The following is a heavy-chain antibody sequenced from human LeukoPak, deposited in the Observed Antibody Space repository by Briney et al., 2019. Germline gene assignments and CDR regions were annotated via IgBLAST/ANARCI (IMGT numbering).Heavy chain of an antibody. CDR2: IYYSGST. D-gene: IGHD6-13*01. Sequence: SETLSLTCTVSGGSVSSGSYYWSWIRQPPGKALEWIGYIYYSGSTNYNPSLMSRVTISVDTSKNQFSLKLSSVTAADTAVYFCARDPQYSSSSDAFDIWGQGTMVTVSS. J-gene: IGHJ3*02. CDR3: ARDPQYSSSSDAFDI. V-gene: IGHV4-61*01. CDR1: GGSVSSGSYY.